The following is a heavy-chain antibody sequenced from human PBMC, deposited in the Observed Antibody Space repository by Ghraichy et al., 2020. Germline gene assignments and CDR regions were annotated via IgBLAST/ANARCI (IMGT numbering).Heavy chain of an antibody. J-gene: IGHJ3*01. CDR3: ASGRDGYNSL. D-gene: IGHD5-24*01. V-gene: IGHV4-4*07. CDR2: IYASGST. CDR1: NDSINAYY. Sequence: SETLSLTYSVSNDSINAYYWNWVRQPAGKGLEWIGRIYASGSTNYNPSLQHRVSMSIDTSKNQFSLKLNSLTAADTAVYFCASGRDGYNSLWGQGTMVTVSS.